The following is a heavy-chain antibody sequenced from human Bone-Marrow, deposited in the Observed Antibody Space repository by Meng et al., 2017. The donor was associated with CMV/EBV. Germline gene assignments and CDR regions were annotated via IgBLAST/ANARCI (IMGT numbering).Heavy chain of an antibody. V-gene: IGHV3-48*04. D-gene: IGHD3-3*01. CDR3: ARGGWDYDFWSGYHGGMDV. CDR2: ISSSSSTI. CDR1: GFTFRSYS. Sequence: GGSLRLSCAASGFTFRSYSMNWVRQAPGKGLEWVSYISSSSSTIYYADSVKGRFTISRDNAKNSLYLQMNSLRAEDTAVYYCARGGWDYDFWSGYHGGMDVWGQGTTVTVSS. J-gene: IGHJ6*02.